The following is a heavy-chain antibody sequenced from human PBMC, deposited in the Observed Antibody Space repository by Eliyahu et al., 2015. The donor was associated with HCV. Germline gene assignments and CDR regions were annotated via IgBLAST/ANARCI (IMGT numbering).Heavy chain of an antibody. V-gene: IGHV4-4*07. CDR3: ARSPSYTKTNWFDP. J-gene: IGHJ5*02. D-gene: IGHD1-1*01. CDR2: ISPSGST. Sequence: QVQLQESGPGLVKPSETLSIXCTVXGGSISVTYWXWXRQPAGEGLEWIGRISPSGSTYYNPSLRGRVSMSVDTSKGQFSLKLNSVTAADTAVYYCARSPSYTKTNWFDPWGQGILVTVSS. CDR1: GGSISVTY.